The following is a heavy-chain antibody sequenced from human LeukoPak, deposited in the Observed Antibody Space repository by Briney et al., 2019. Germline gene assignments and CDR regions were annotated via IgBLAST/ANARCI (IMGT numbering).Heavy chain of an antibody. CDR3: ARPLDYGDYL. V-gene: IGHV1-2*02. CDR1: GGTFSSYA. Sequence: ASVKVSCKASGGTFSSYAISWVRQAPGQGLEWMGWINPNSGGTNYAQKFQGRVTMTRDTSISTAYMELSRLRSDDTAVYYCARPLDYGDYLWGQGNLVTVSS. D-gene: IGHD4-17*01. J-gene: IGHJ5*02. CDR2: INPNSGGT.